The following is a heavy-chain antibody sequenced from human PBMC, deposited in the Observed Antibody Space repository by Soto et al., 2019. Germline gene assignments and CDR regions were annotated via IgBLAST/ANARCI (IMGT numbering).Heavy chain of an antibody. CDR1: GDSISSRSYY. Sequence: PSETLSLTCTVSGDSISSRSYYWGWIRQTPGKGLEWIGSIYYSGSTYNNPSLKSRVTISVDTSKNQFSLKLGSVTAADTAVYYCARHPSYYEILTGFYSPRYYFDYWGQGTLVTVSS. D-gene: IGHD3-9*01. V-gene: IGHV4-39*01. J-gene: IGHJ4*02. CDR3: ARHPSYYEILTGFYSPRYYFDY. CDR2: IYYSGST.